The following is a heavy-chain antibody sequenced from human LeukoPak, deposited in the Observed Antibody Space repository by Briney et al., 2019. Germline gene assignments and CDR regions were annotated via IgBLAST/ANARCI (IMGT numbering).Heavy chain of an antibody. Sequence: NPSETLSLTCTVSGGSISSSSYYWGWIRQPPGKGLEWIGSIYYSGSTYYNPSLKSRVTISVDTSKNQFSLKLSSVTAADTAVYYCARDRGVLSGSYYNQLYNWFDPWGQGTLVTVSS. D-gene: IGHD1-26*01. CDR1: GGSISSSSYY. V-gene: IGHV4-39*07. CDR3: ARDRGVLSGSYYNQLYNWFDP. J-gene: IGHJ5*02. CDR2: IYYSGST.